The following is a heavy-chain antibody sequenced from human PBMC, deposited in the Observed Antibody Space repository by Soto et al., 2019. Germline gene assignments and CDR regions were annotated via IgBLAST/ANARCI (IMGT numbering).Heavy chain of an antibody. V-gene: IGHV4-30-4*02. CDR2: IYHRGIT. Sequence: SETLSLTCTVSGASITSDDYYWSWIRQPPGKGLEYIAYIYHRGITYYNPSLQSRVTISLDTSKNQFSLKLRSVTAADTAVYYCARAGAVAGYDAFDIWGQGTMVTVSS. CDR1: GASITSDDYY. J-gene: IGHJ3*02. D-gene: IGHD6-19*01. CDR3: ARAGAVAGYDAFDI.